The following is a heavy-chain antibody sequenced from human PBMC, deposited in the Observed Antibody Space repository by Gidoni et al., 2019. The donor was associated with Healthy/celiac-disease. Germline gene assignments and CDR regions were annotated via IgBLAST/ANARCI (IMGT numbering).Heavy chain of an antibody. J-gene: IGHJ5*02. Sequence: QLQLQESGPGLVKPSATLSLTCTVSGGSLSIRSYYWGWIRQPPGKGLEWIGSIYYSGSTYYNPSLKSRVTISVDTSKNQFSLKLSSVTAADTAVYYCARLVGCSGGSCYSRLAVWFDPWGQGTLVTVSS. V-gene: IGHV4-39*01. D-gene: IGHD2-15*01. CDR1: GGSLSIRSYY. CDR3: ARLVGCSGGSCYSRLAVWFDP. CDR2: IYYSGST.